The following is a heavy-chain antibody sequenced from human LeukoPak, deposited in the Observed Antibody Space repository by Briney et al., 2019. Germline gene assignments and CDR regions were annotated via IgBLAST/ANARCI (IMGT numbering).Heavy chain of an antibody. CDR1: GFTFSSYA. D-gene: IGHD6-6*01. CDR2: ISYDGSNK. Sequence: GGSLRLSCAASGFTFSSYAMHWVRQAPGKGLEWVAVISYDGSNKYYADSVKGRFTISRDNSKNTLYLQMNSLRAEDTAIYSCAKGASSSSFEYWGQGTLVTVSS. J-gene: IGHJ4*02. V-gene: IGHV3-30-3*01. CDR3: AKGASSSSFEY.